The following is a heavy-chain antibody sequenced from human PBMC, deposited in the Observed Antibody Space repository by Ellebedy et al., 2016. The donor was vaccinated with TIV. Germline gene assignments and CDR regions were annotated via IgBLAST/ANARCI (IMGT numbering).Heavy chain of an antibody. V-gene: IGHV3-7*01. CDR3: ASDGSYGDFLSPTHAFEN. Sequence: GESLKISCATSGFSFRSYWISWVRQAPGKGLEWVANINQDGSEKHYVDSVEGRFTISRDNAKKSLYLQMISLRAEDTAVYYCASDGSYGDFLSPTHAFENWGQGTMVIVSS. D-gene: IGHD4-17*01. CDR2: INQDGSEK. J-gene: IGHJ3*02. CDR1: GFSFRSYW.